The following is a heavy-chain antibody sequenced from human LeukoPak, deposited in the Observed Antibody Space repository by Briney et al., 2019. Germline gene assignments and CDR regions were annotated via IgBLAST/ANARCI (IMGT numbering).Heavy chain of an antibody. Sequence: ASVKVSCKASGYTFTGYYMHWVRQAPGQGLEWMGWINPNNGGTTYAQEFQGRVTVTRDTSISTGYMDLSGLRSDDTAVYYCARGLLRNYYDSSGSPDYWGQGTLVTVSS. CDR3: ARGLLRNYYDSSGSPDY. D-gene: IGHD3-22*01. CDR2: INPNNGGT. V-gene: IGHV1-2*02. J-gene: IGHJ4*02. CDR1: GYTFTGYY.